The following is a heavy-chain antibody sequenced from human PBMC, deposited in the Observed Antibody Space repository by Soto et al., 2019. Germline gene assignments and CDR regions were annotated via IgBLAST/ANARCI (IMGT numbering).Heavy chain of an antibody. D-gene: IGHD4-17*01. CDR3: ARDQTTGDWFDA. CDR1: GFDLNNYW. Sequence: PVGSLRLSCGASGFDLNNYWMHWVRQDPEKGLVWVSRINGDGSDTKYADSVKGRFTISRDNAKKTVYLQMNSLRAEDTAVYYCARDQTTGDWFDAWGQGTLVTVSS. V-gene: IGHV3-74*03. CDR2: INGDGSDT. J-gene: IGHJ5*02.